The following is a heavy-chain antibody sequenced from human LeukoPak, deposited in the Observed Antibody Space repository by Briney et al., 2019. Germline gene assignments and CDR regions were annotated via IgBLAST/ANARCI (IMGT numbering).Heavy chain of an antibody. V-gene: IGHV1-46*01. CDR2: INPSGGST. Sequence: GASVKVSCKASRYTFTSYYMHWVRQAPGQGLEWMGIINPSGGSTSYAQKFQGRVTMTRDTSTSTVYMELSSLRSEDTAVYYCARSGDPTTVTTLDAFDIWGQGTMVTVSS. D-gene: IGHD4-17*01. CDR3: ARSGDPTTVTTLDAFDI. CDR1: RYTFTSYY. J-gene: IGHJ3*02.